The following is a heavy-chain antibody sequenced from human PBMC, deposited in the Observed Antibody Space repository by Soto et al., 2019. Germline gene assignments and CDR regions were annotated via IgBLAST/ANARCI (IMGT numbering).Heavy chain of an antibody. CDR2: IYHSGSA. V-gene: IGHV4-59*01. D-gene: IGHD4-17*01. CDR3: ARDRGAHF. Sequence: LSLTCTVSGGSIYNYFWTWIRQPPGKGLEWIGCIYHSGSAYYNPSLKSRVTMSVDTSKNQFSLKLSSVTAADTAVYYCARDRGAHFWGQGALVTVSS. J-gene: IGHJ4*02. CDR1: GGSIYNYF.